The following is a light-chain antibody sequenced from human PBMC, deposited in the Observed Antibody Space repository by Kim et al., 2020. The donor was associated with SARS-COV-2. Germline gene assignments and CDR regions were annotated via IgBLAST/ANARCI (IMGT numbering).Light chain of an antibody. Sequence: GQRVTISCSGSASNILSYPLSWYQQVPGTAPKLLIYGNDQRPSGVPDRFSGSKSGTSASLAISGLQSEDEADYFCAAWDDSLYGRVFGGGTKLTVL. CDR2: GND. J-gene: IGLJ3*02. CDR1: ASNILSYP. V-gene: IGLV1-44*01. CDR3: AAWDDSLYGRV.